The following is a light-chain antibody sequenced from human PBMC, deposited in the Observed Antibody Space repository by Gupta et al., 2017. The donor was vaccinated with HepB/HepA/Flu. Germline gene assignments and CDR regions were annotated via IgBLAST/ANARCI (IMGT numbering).Light chain of an antibody. V-gene: IGKV3-11*01. CDR2: DAS. Sequence: EIVLTQYPATLSLSPGEGATHSFRASQSVRRDLAWYQHKPNQAHRLLIYDASKRAQGIPARFSGSGIGTELALTISVRELEDFAAYYSQCHDYWPHFTFGHGTKVDIK. CDR1: QSVRRD. CDR3: QCHDYWPHFT. J-gene: IGKJ3*01.